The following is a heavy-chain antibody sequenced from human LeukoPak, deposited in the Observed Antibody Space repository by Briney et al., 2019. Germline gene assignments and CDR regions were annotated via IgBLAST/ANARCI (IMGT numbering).Heavy chain of an antibody. CDR2: VYYSGGT. V-gene: IGHV4-39*01. CDR3: VRPGSRNQTPFDS. CDR1: GESISSSDFF. D-gene: IGHD3-10*01. J-gene: IGHJ4*02. Sequence: SETLSLTCTVSGESISSSDFFWGWVRQPPGKGLEWVGSVYYSGGTYYNPSLKSRVTISVDTSKNQFSLKLTSVTAADSGVYYCVRPGSRNQTPFDSWGQGTLVTVSS.